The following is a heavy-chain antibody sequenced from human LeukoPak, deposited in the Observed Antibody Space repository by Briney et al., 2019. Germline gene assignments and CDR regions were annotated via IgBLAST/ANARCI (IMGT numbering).Heavy chain of an antibody. J-gene: IGHJ6*02. V-gene: IGHV3-53*01. Sequence: GGSLRLSCAASGLTVSSNYVSWVRQAPGKGLEWVSVIYSGGNTYYADSVKGRFTISRDNSKNTLYLQMNILRAEDTGIYYCARAQYYDSTSAGGMDVWGQGTTVTVS. CDR1: GLTVSSNY. CDR3: ARAQYYDSTSAGGMDV. CDR2: IYSGGNT. D-gene: IGHD3-9*01.